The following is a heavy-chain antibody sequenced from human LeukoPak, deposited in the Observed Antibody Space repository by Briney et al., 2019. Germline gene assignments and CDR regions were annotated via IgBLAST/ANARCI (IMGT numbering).Heavy chain of an antibody. V-gene: IGHV4-59*01. CDR1: GGSISSYY. D-gene: IGHD1-26*01. CDR2: IYYSGST. CDR3: ARAPPVGARPLDY. Sequence: SETLSLTCTVSGGSISSYYWSWIRQPPGKGLEWIGYIYYSGSTNYNPSLKSRVTISVDTSKNQFSLKLSSVTAADTAAYYCARAPPVGARPLDYWGQGTLVTVSS. J-gene: IGHJ4*02.